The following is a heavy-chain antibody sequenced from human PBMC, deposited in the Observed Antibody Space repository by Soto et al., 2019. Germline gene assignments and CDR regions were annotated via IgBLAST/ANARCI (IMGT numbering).Heavy chain of an antibody. CDR1: GGSFSGYY. V-gene: IGHV4-34*01. Sequence: QVQLQQWGAGLLKPSETLSLTCAVYGGSFSGYYWSWIRQPPGKGLEWIGEINHSGSTNYNPSLKSRVTISVDTSKNQFSLKLSSVTAADTAVYYCARGVVVPAATYYMDVWGKGTTVTVSS. J-gene: IGHJ6*03. CDR2: INHSGST. D-gene: IGHD2-2*01. CDR3: ARGVVVPAATYYMDV.